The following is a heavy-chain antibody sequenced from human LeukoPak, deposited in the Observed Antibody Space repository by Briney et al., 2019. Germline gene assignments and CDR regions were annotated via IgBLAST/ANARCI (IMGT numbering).Heavy chain of an antibody. V-gene: IGHV3-11*04. CDR3: ARDHRVVVISDWYFDL. J-gene: IGHJ2*01. Sequence: GGSLRLSCAASGFTFSDSYMTWIRQAPGKGLEWVAFIDKSGGTTYYADSVKGRFTISRDNAKSSLYLEMNSLRAEDTAVYYCARDHRVVVISDWYFDLWGRGTLVTVSS. CDR1: GFTFSDSY. CDR2: IDKSGGTT. D-gene: IGHD3-22*01.